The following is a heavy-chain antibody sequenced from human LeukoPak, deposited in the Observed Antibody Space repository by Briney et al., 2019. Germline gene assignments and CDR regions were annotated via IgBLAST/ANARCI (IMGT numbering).Heavy chain of an antibody. CDR1: GFTFSSYA. CDR3: ARRHGSSWLYGMDV. V-gene: IGHV3-23*01. Sequence: PGGSLRLSCAASGFTFSSYAMSWVRQAPGKGLEWVSAISGSGGSTYYADSVKGRFTISRDNSKNTLYLQMNSLRAEDTALYYCARRHGSSWLYGMDVWGQGTTVTVSS. J-gene: IGHJ6*02. CDR2: ISGSGGST. D-gene: IGHD6-13*01.